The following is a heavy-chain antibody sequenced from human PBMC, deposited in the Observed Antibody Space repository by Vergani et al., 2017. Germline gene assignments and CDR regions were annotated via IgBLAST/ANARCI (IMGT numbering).Heavy chain of an antibody. CDR3: AKDRARGSGSYYWYFDL. CDR2: ISWNSGSI. J-gene: IGHJ2*01. V-gene: IGHV3-9*01. CDR1: GFTFDDYA. D-gene: IGHD1-26*01. Sequence: EVQLVESGGGLVQPGRSLRLSCAASGFTFDDYAMHWVRQAPGKGLEWVSGISWNSGSIGYADSVKGRFTISSDNAKNSLYLQMNSLRAEDTALYYCAKDRARGSGSYYWYFDLWGRGTLVTVSS.